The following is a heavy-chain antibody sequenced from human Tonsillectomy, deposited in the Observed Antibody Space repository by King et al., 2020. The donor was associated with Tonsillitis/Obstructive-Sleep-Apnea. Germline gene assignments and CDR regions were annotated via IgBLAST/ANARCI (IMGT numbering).Heavy chain of an antibody. J-gene: IGHJ4*02. CDR2: ISDDGSKK. CDR3: ARGEYDPYYFDY. V-gene: IGHV3-30*04. Sequence: VQLVESGGGVVQPGRSLRLSCAASGFNFSSYAMHWVRQAPGKGLEWVAVISDDGSKKYYADSVKGRFTFSRVKSKNTLYLRMNSLTTEDAAVYYCARGEYDPYYFDYWGLGTLVTVSS. D-gene: IGHD1-1*01. CDR1: GFNFSSYA.